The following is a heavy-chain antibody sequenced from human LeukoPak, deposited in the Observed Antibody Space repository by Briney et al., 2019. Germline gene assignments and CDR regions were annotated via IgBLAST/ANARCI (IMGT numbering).Heavy chain of an antibody. D-gene: IGHD6-19*01. CDR3: ARDRAVAGTYDY. J-gene: IGHJ4*02. Sequence: ASVKVSCKASGYTFTGYYMHWVRQAPGQGLEWMGWINPNSGGTNYAQKFQGRVTMTRDTSISTAYMELSRLRSDDTAVYYCARDRAVAGTYDYWGQGTLVTVSS. CDR2: INPNSGGT. CDR1: GYTFTGYY. V-gene: IGHV1-2*02.